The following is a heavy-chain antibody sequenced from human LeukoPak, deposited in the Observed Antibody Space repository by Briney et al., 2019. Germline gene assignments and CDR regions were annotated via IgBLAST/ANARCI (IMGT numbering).Heavy chain of an antibody. Sequence: GGSLRLSCAASGFPFSGYAMSWVRQAPGKGLEWVSAISGSGGSPNYDDSVKGRFTISRDNSQNMQYLQMNSLRAEDTAVYYCARGSSGSYYNSRFDYWGQGTLVTVSS. CDR3: ARGSSGSYYNSRFDY. V-gene: IGHV3-23*01. J-gene: IGHJ4*02. CDR1: GFPFSGYA. D-gene: IGHD3-10*01. CDR2: ISGSGGSP.